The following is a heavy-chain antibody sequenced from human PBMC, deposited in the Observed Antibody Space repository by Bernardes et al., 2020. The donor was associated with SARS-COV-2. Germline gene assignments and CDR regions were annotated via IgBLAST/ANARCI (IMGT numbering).Heavy chain of an antibody. V-gene: IGHV4-59*01. J-gene: IGHJ6*02. CDR1: GASISRDY. CDR2: VYYGGKT. D-gene: IGHD4-4*01. Sequence: SETLSLTCSVSGASISRDYWSWIRQPPGKGLEWIGYVYYGGKTNYNPSLRRRLTISLDATRTQFSLHLRSVTAADTAIYYCARDNSPYGMDVWGHGTTVIVSS. CDR3: ARDNSPYGMDV.